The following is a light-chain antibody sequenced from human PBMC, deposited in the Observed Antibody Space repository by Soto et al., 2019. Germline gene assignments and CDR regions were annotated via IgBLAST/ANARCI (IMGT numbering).Light chain of an antibody. J-gene: IGKJ1*01. CDR3: QQYFTSPWT. CDR2: WAS. Sequence: DIVMTQSPDSLAVSLGERATFNCKSSQSILDRSKNKYYLAWYQQKSGQPPKLLIYWASLREPGGPDRFTGNGSGTDFTLTISSLQAEDVAVYYCQQYFTSPWTFGQGTKVEI. V-gene: IGKV4-1*01. CDR1: QSILDRSKNKYY.